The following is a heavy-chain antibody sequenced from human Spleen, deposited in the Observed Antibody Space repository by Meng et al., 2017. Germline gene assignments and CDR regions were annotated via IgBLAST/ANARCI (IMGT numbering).Heavy chain of an antibody. D-gene: IGHD2-8*01. CDR1: GYSFSSYW. CDR2: IYPGDSDT. CDR3: ARHPHTSRVGLRCAFDI. J-gene: IGHJ3*02. V-gene: IGHV5-51*01. Sequence: GESLKISCKGSGYSFSSYWIGWVRQMPGKGLEWMGIIYPGDSDTRYSPSFQGQVSISADKSITTAYLQWSSLKASDTAMYYCARHPHTSRVGLRCAFDIWGQGTMVTGSS.